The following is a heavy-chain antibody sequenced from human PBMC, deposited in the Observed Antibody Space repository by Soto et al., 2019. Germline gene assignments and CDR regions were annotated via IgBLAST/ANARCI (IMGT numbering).Heavy chain of an antibody. CDR2: VYYSGTT. J-gene: IGHJ3*02. Sequence: PSETLSLTCSVSGCSMSGYYWSWIRQSPEKGLEWIGYVYYSGTTTYNPSLASRVTISIDRSKNQLSLKLTSVTAADTAVYFCARSSSGSAFDMWGQGTMVTVSS. CDR1: GCSMSGYY. CDR3: ARSSSGSAFDM. D-gene: IGHD3-22*01. V-gene: IGHV4-59*08.